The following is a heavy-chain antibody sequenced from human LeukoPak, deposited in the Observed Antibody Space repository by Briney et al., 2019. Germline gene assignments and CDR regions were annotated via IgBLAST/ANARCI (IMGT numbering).Heavy chain of an antibody. CDR2: IIPILDIA. J-gene: IGHJ6*02. Sequence: ASVKVSCKASGGTFSSYAISWVRQAPGQGLEWMGRIIPILDIANYAQKFQGRVTITADKSTSTAYMELSSLRSEDTAVYYCASVAMVRGVAFYYYYYGMDVWGQGTTVTVSS. CDR3: ASVAMVRGVAFYYYYYGMDV. V-gene: IGHV1-69*04. CDR1: GGTFSSYA. D-gene: IGHD3-10*01.